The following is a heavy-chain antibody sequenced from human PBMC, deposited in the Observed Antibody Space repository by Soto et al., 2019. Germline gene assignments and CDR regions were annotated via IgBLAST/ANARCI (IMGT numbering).Heavy chain of an antibody. J-gene: IGHJ4*02. CDR3: ERHSIWLLLSDY. Sequence: SETLSLTCNVSGGSISNSNYYWGWIRQPPGKGLEWIGSIYYTGNTCYNPSLKSRVTISVDTSKNQFFLKLDSVTAADTAVYFCERHSIWLLLSDYWGQGSLVTVSS. D-gene: IGHD3-22*01. CDR1: GGSISNSNYY. CDR2: IYYTGNT. V-gene: IGHV4-39*01.